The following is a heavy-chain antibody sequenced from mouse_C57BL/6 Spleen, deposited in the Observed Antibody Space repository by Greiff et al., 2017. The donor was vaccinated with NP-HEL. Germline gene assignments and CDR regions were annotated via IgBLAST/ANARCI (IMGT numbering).Heavy chain of an antibody. D-gene: IGHD3-3*01. J-gene: IGHJ4*01. CDR3: VRGDGGMDD. CDR2: IRSKSNNYAT. V-gene: IGHV10-1*01. CDR1: GFSFTTSA. Sequence: EVQLVESGGGLVQPKGSLKLSCAASGFSFTTSAMNWVRQAPGKGLDWVARIRSKSNNYATYYADSVKDRFTISRDDSESMRYLQMNNSKTEDTAMYYCVRGDGGMDDWGQGTSVTVSS.